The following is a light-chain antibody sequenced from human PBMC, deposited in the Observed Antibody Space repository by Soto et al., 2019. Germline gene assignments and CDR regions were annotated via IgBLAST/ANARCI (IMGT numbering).Light chain of an antibody. CDR2: DDD. Sequence: QSVLTQPPSVSAAPGQKVTISCSGSTSNIGHNGVSWYQQLPGTAPKLLIYDDDKRPSGIPDHFSCSKSGTSATLGITGLQNGDEADYYCGVWNSSLGFALFGGGTKLTVL. J-gene: IGLJ2*01. CDR1: TSNIGHNG. V-gene: IGLV1-51*01. CDR3: GVWNSSLGFAL.